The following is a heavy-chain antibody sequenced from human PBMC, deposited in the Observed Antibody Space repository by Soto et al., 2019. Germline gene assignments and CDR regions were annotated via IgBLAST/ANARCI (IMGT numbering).Heavy chain of an antibody. J-gene: IGHJ3*02. CDR2: IYYSGST. D-gene: IGHD4-17*01. V-gene: IGHV4-59*08. CDR1: GGSISSYY. Sequence: PSETLSLTCTVSGGSISSYYWSWIRQPPGKGLEWIGYIYYSGSTNYNPSLKGRVTISVDTSKNQFSLKLSSVTAADTAVYYCARLGGDYGDYVSAFDIWGQGTMVTVSS. CDR3: ARLGGDYGDYVSAFDI.